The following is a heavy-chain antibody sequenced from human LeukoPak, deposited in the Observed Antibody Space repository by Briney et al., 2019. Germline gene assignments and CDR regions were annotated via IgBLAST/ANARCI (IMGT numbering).Heavy chain of an antibody. CDR3: AKRGHYSINWYHYFVY. Sequence: PGGSLRLSCAASGFTFTTYGLHWVRQAPGKGLEWVAAIASNGGSEYYADSVKGRFTISRDNSKNTLFLQMNSLRPDDTAVYYCAKRGHYSINWYHYFVYWGQGTLVSVSS. CDR1: GFTFTTYG. D-gene: IGHD6-13*01. J-gene: IGHJ4*02. V-gene: IGHV3-30*18. CDR2: IASNGGSE.